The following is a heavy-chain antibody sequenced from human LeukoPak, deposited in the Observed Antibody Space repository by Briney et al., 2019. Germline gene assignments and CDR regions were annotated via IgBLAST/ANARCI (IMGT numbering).Heavy chain of an antibody. V-gene: IGHV3-21*01. J-gene: IGHJ6*02. CDR3: ARDWYGSGSYYEGYYYYYYGMDV. D-gene: IGHD3-10*01. Sequence: GGSLRLSCAASGFTFDDYGMSWVRQAPGKGLEWVSSISSSSSYIYYADSVKGRFTISRDNAKNSLYLQMNSLRAEDTAVYYCARDWYGSGSYYEGYYYYYYGMDVWGQGTTVTVSS. CDR1: GFTFDDYG. CDR2: ISSSSSYI.